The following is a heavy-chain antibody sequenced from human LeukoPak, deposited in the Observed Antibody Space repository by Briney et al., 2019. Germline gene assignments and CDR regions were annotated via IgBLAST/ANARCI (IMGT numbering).Heavy chain of an antibody. CDR1: GGSFSGYY. J-gene: IGHJ5*02. V-gene: IGHV4-34*01. Sequence: SETLSLTCAVYGGSFSGYYWSWIRQPPGKGLEWIGEINHSGSTNYNPSLKSRVTISVDTSKNQFSLKLSSVTAADTAVYYCARGAIFGVVTSWFDPWGQGTLVTVSS. CDR2: INHSGST. CDR3: ARGAIFGVVTSWFDP. D-gene: IGHD3-3*01.